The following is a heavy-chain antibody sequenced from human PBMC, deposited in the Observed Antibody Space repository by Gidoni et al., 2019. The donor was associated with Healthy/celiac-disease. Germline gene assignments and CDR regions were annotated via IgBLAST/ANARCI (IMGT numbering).Heavy chain of an antibody. D-gene: IGHD2-15*01. CDR1: GFTFSSYA. CDR2: ISGSGGST. V-gene: IGHV3-23*04. Sequence: EVQLVESGGGLVQPGGSLGLSCAAPGFTFSSYAMSWVRQAPGKGLEWVSAISGSGGSTYYADSVKGRFTISRDNSKNTLYLQMNSLRAEDTAVYYCAKPHIVVVVAATNGVGYWGQGTLVTVSS. CDR3: AKPHIVVVVAATNGVGY. J-gene: IGHJ4*02.